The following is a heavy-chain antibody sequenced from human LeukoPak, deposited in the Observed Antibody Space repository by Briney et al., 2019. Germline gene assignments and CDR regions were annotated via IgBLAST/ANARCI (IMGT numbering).Heavy chain of an antibody. Sequence: SVKVSCKASGGTFSSYAISWVRQAPGQGLEWMGGIISIFGTANYAQKFQGRVTITTDESTSTAYMELSSLRSEDTAVYYCATSLSNYKYYYFDYWGQGTLVTVSS. CDR2: IISIFGTA. V-gene: IGHV1-69*05. CDR3: ATSLSNYKYYYFDY. D-gene: IGHD4-11*01. J-gene: IGHJ4*02. CDR1: GGTFSSYA.